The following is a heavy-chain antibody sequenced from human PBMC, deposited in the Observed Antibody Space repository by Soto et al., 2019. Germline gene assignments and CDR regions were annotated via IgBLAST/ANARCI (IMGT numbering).Heavy chain of an antibody. V-gene: IGHV4-4*07. CDR2: IYTSGST. J-gene: IGHJ4*02. D-gene: IGHD1-26*01. CDR1: GDSMTKYY. CDR3: ARTVGAAYYFDS. Sequence: QVQLQESGPGLVKPSETLSLTCTVSGDSMTKYYWSWIRQPAGKGLEWIGRIYTSGSTNYNPSLTSRVTMSIDTSNKHFSLSLKSVTAADTAVYYCARTVGAAYYFDSWGQGALVTVSS.